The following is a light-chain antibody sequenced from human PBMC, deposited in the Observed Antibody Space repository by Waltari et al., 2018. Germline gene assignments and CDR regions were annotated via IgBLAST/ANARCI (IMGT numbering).Light chain of an antibody. V-gene: IGLV3-10*01. CDR1: ALPKKY. J-gene: IGLJ1*01. CDR3: YSADSTVNHDV. CDR2: EDR. Sequence: SYELTQPPSVSVSPGQTARITCHGDALPKKYAYWYQQKSGQAPVLVLYEDRKRPSGIPEGISCSSSGPLATLTSSGSQVEDEGDYYCYSADSTVNHDVFGTGTKVTVL.